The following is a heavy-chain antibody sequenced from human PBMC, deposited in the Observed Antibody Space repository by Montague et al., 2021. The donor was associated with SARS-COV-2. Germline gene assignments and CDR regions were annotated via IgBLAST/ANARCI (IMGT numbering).Heavy chain of an antibody. CDR2: INSDGSST. J-gene: IGHJ4*02. D-gene: IGHD3-10*01. V-gene: IGHV3-74*01. CDR3: ARVLYYYGRFDY. CDR1: GFTFSSYW. Sequence: SLRLSCAASGFTFSSYWMHWVRQAPGKGLVWVSRINSDGSSTSYADSVKGRFTISRDNAKNTLYLQMNSLRAGDTAVYYCARVLYYYGRFDYWGQGALVTVSS.